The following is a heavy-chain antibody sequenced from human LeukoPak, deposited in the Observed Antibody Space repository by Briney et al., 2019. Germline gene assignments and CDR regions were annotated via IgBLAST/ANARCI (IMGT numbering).Heavy chain of an antibody. CDR1: GFTFSSYG. CDR3: ARVHPDSSGYPSDY. J-gene: IGHJ4*02. D-gene: IGHD3-22*01. Sequence: GGSLRLSCAASGFTFSSYGMHWVRQAPGKGLEWVAVISYDGSNKYYADSVKGRFTISRDNSKNTLYLQMNSLRAEDTAVYYCARVHPDSSGYPSDYWDQGTLVTVSS. V-gene: IGHV3-30*19. CDR2: ISYDGSNK.